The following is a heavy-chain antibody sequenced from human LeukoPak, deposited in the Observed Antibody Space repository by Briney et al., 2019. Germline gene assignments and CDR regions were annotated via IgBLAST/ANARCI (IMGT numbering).Heavy chain of an antibody. D-gene: IGHD3-22*01. V-gene: IGHV4-34*01. CDR3: ARVSSRRLPPTYSYDRRNYFDY. J-gene: IGHJ4*02. Sequence: SETLSLTCAVYGGPFSDYYWSWIRQPPGKGLEWIGEINHSGSTNYNSSLKSRVTISVDTSKNQFSLRLSSVTAADTAVYYCARVSSRRLPPTYSYDRRNYFDYWGQGTLVTVSS. CDR2: INHSGST. CDR1: GGPFSDYY.